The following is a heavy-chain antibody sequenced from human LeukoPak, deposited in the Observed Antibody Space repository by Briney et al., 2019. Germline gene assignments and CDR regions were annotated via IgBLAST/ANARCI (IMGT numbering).Heavy chain of an antibody. Sequence: GGSLRLSCAASGFTVSSNYMSWVRQAPGKGLEWVSVIYSGGSTYYADSVKGRFTISRDNSKNTLYIQMNSLRAEEPDLYYCWGERGERITIFGVATGGYYGMDVWGQGTTVTVSS. CDR2: IYSGGST. CDR3: WGERGERITIFGVATGGYYGMDV. D-gene: IGHD3-3*01. J-gene: IGHJ6*02. CDR1: GFTVSSNY. V-gene: IGHV3-66*02.